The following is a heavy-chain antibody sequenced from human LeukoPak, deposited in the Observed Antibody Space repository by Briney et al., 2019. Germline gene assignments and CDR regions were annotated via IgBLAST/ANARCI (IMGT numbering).Heavy chain of an antibody. D-gene: IGHD1-26*01. V-gene: IGHV3-30*18. Sequence: PGGSLRLSCAASGFTFSSYGMHWVRQAPGKGLEWVAVISYDGSNKYYADSVKGRFTISRDNSKNTLSLQMNSLRAEDTAVYYCAKGRVGATVGAFDIWGQGTMVTVSS. CDR1: GFTFSSYG. J-gene: IGHJ3*02. CDR2: ISYDGSNK. CDR3: AKGRVGATVGAFDI.